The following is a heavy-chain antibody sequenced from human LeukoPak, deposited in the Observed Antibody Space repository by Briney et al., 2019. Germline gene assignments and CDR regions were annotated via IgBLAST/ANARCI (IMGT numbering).Heavy chain of an antibody. CDR3: ARGPRYFDWLSKSEYFQH. Sequence: VRSLRLSCAASGFTLSSYGMHWVRQAPGKGLEGVAVIWYDGSNKYYADSVKGRFTISRDNSKNTLYLQMNSLRAEDTAVYYCARGPRYFDWLSKSEYFQHWGQGTLVTVSS. J-gene: IGHJ1*01. CDR1: GFTLSSYG. V-gene: IGHV3-33*01. D-gene: IGHD3-9*01. CDR2: IWYDGSNK.